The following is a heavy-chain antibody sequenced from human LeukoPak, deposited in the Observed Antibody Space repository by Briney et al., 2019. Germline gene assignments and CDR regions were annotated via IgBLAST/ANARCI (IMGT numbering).Heavy chain of an antibody. J-gene: IGHJ4*02. V-gene: IGHV1-2*02. D-gene: IGHD3-16*02. Sequence: GASVKVSCKASGYTFTGYYMHWVRQAPGQGLEWMEWINPNSGGTNYAQNFQGRVTMTRDTSISTAYMELSRLRSDDTAVYYCARVRRLRLGELSLPHWGQGTLVTVSS. CDR1: GYTFTGYY. CDR2: INPNSGGT. CDR3: ARVRRLRLGELSLPH.